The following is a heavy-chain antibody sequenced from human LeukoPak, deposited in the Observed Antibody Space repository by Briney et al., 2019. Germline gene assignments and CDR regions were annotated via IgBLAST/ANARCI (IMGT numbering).Heavy chain of an antibody. CDR1: GFTFSSYW. V-gene: IGHV3-74*01. D-gene: IGHD6-6*01. J-gene: IGHJ6*03. CDR3: ARGQDSSSPPYYYYMDV. CDR2: INSDGSST. Sequence: PGGPLRLSCAASGFTFSSYWMHWVRQAPGKGLVWVSRINSDGSSTSYADSVKGRFTISRDNSKNTLYLQMNSLRAEDTAVYYCARGQDSSSPPYYYYMDVWGKGTTVTVSS.